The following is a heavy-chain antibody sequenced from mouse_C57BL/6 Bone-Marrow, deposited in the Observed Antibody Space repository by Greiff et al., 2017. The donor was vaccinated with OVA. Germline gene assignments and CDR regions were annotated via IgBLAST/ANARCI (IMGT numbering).Heavy chain of an antibody. J-gene: IGHJ1*03. V-gene: IGHV1-4*01. CDR2: INPSSGYT. CDR3: ARWGLLWYFDV. D-gene: IGHD1-1*01. Sequence: QVQLKQSGAELARPGASVKMSCKASGYTFTSYTMHWVKQRPGQGLEWIGYINPSSGYTKYNQKFKDKATLTADKSSSTAYMQLSSLTSEDSAVYYCARWGLLWYFDVWGTGTTVTVSS. CDR1: GYTFTSYT.